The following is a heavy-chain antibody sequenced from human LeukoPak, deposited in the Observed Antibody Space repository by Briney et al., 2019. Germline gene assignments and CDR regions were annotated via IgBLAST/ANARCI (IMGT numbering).Heavy chain of an antibody. CDR3: ARTTEGGYTYGYFYYYYMDV. V-gene: IGHV4-59*01. D-gene: IGHD5-18*01. Sequence: GSLRLSCTASGFTLSSYEMSWIRQPPGKGLEWIGSIYYSGSTNYNPSLKSRVTISVDTSKNQFSLKLTSVTAADTAVYYCARTTEGGYTYGYFYYYYMDVWGKGTTVTISS. CDR2: IYYSGST. J-gene: IGHJ6*03. CDR1: GFTLSSYE.